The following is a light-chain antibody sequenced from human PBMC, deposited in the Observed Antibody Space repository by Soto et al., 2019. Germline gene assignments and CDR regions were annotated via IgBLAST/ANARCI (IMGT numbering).Light chain of an antibody. Sequence: DIVMTQSPDSLAVSLGERATINCKSSQSVLYSSNNKNYLAWYQQKPGQPPKLLIYWASTRESGVPDRFSGSRSGTDFTLTISSLQAEDVAVYYCQQYYSTPPYTFGQGTKVDIK. CDR1: QSVLYSSNNKNY. V-gene: IGKV4-1*01. CDR2: WAS. CDR3: QQYYSTPPYT. J-gene: IGKJ2*01.